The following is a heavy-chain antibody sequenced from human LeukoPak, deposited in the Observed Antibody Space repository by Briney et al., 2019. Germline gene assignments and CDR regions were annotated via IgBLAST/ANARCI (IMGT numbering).Heavy chain of an antibody. CDR3: ARDRIAAAQRYYYYYMGV. Sequence: ASVKVSCKASGYTFTGYYMHWVRQAPGQGLEWMGWINPNSGGTNYAQKFQGRVTMTRDTSISTAYMELSRLRSDDTAVYYCARDRIAAAQRYYYYYMGVWGKGTTVTISS. CDR1: GYTFTGYY. D-gene: IGHD6-13*01. V-gene: IGHV1-2*02. J-gene: IGHJ6*03. CDR2: INPNSGGT.